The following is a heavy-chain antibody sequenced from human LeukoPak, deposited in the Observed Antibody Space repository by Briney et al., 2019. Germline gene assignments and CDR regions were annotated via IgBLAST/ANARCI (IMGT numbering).Heavy chain of an antibody. Sequence: GGSLRLSCAASGFTFSSYGMHWVRQAPGKGLEWVAVLWYDGSNKYYADSVKGRFTITRDNSKNTLYLQMNSLIAEDTAVYYCARDKRRDGYNSDAFDIWGQGTMVTVSS. J-gene: IGHJ3*02. CDR3: ARDKRRDGYNSDAFDI. CDR2: LWYDGSNK. V-gene: IGHV3-33*01. D-gene: IGHD5-24*01. CDR1: GFTFSSYG.